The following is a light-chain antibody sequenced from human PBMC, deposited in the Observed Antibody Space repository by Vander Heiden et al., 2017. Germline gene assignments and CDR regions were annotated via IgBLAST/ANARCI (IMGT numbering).Light chain of an antibody. CDR1: QSISSY. Sequence: DIQMTQSPSSLSASVGDRVTITRRASQSISSYLNWYQQKPGKAPKLLIYAASSLQSGVPSRFSGSGSGTDFTLTISSLQPEDFATYYCQQRYSTPRTFGQGTKVEIK. J-gene: IGKJ1*01. CDR2: AAS. V-gene: IGKV1-39*01. CDR3: QQRYSTPRT.